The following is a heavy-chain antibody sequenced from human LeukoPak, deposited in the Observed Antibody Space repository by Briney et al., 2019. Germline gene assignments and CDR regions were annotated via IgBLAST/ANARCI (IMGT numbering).Heavy chain of an antibody. V-gene: IGHV3-23*01. J-gene: IGHJ4*02. CDR1: TFTFSSYA. Sequence: GGSLRLSCAASTFTFSSYAMTWVRQAPGKGLEWVSAISGSDGSTRYADSVKGRFTISRDNLKNTLYLQMNSLRAEDTAIYYCAKHQYSTGWFLKYWGQGTLVTVSS. CDR3: AKHQYSTGWFLKY. CDR2: ISGSDGST. D-gene: IGHD6-19*01.